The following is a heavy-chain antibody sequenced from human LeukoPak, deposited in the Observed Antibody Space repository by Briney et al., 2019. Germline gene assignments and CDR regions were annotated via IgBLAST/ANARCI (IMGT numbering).Heavy chain of an antibody. CDR2: IYSSGTT. D-gene: IGHD1-7*01. V-gene: IGHV4-4*07. CDR1: GGSISSFY. J-gene: IGHJ4*02. CDR3: ARDSAPSDWNYAY. Sequence: SETLSLTCTVSGGSISSFYWSWIRQPAGKGLEWIGRIYSSGTTNYNPSLKSRLTMSADTSKNQFSLNLSSVTAADTAVYYCARDSAPSDWNYAYWGQGTLVTVSS.